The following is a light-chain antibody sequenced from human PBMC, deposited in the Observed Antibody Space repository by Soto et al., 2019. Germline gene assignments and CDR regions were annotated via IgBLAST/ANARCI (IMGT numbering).Light chain of an antibody. CDR2: ATS. J-gene: IGKJ2*01. V-gene: IGKV3-15*01. CDR3: EQYSNWPLF. CDR1: QNFGNT. Sequence: EIVLTQSPATLSVSPGERVTLSCRASQNFGNTLAWYQQKVGQAPRLLIYATSTRGTGIPARFSGSGSGTEFSLTLSKLQSEDFALYDCEQYSNWPLFFGQENKLEIK.